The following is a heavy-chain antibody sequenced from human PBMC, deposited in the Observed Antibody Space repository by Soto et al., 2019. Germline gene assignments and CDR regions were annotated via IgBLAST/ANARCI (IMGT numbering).Heavy chain of an antibody. Sequence: SETLSLTCAVSGGSISSSNWWSWVRQPPGKGLEWIGEIYHSGSTNYNPSLKSRVTISVDKSKNQFSLKLSSVTAADTAVYYCARNRMVTIDYYYYGMDVWGQGTTVTVS. V-gene: IGHV4-4*02. CDR1: GGSISSSNW. CDR2: IYHSGST. CDR3: ARNRMVTIDYYYYGMDV. D-gene: IGHD5-18*01. J-gene: IGHJ6*02.